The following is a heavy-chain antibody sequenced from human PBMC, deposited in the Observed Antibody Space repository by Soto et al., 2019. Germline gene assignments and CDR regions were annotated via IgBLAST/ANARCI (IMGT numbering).Heavy chain of an antibody. CDR1: GGTFSSYA. CDR2: IIPIFGTA. J-gene: IGHJ6*02. V-gene: IGHV1-69*12. CDR3: ASGPGGEGSGGIGYGMDV. D-gene: IGHD6-19*01. Sequence: QVQLVQSGAEVKKPGSSVKVSCKASGGTFSSYAISWVRQAPGQGLEWMGGIIPIFGTANYAQKFQGRVTITADESTSTAYMELRSLRSEDTAGYYWASGPGGEGSGGIGYGMDVWGQGTTVTVSS.